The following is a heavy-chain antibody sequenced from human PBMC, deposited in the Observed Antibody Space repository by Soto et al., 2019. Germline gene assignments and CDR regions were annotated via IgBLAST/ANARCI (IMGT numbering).Heavy chain of an antibody. CDR3: ATRMTTAPY. J-gene: IGHJ4*02. CDR1: LFIVSDNY. D-gene: IGHD4-17*01. CDR2: IYSGGGT. Sequence: EVRLVQSGGGLVQPGGSLRLSCAASLFIVSDNYMSWVRQAPGKGLGWVSLIYSGGGTDYAVSVKGRFTISRDNTKNTLYLQMNSLTAEDTGIYFCATRMTTAPYWGQGTVVTVSS. V-gene: IGHV3-66*01.